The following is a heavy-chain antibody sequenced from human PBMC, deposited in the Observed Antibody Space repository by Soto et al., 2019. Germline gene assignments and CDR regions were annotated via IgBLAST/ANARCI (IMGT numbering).Heavy chain of an antibody. CDR1: GFAFDDYT. CDR2: ISWDGGSS. Sequence: GGSLRLTCAASGFAFDDYTMHWVRQAPGKGLEWVSHISWDGGSSYYADYVKSRFTISRDNSKNSLYLQMNSLRTEDTAFYDCAKDKGNYYCSSGYDYWGQGTLVTVSS. CDR3: AKDKGNYYCSSGYDY. D-gene: IGHD3-22*01. V-gene: IGHV3-43*01. J-gene: IGHJ4*02.